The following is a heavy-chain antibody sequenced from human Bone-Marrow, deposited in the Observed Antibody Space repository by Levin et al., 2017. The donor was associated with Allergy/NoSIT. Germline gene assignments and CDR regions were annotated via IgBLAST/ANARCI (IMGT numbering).Heavy chain of an antibody. D-gene: IGHD6-13*01. CDR2: ISYIGTT. CDR1: GGSISSGGYY. CDR3: SRDESSTWYGPFDYSYMGV. Sequence: LRLSCTVSGGSISSGGYYWSWIRQHPGKGLEWIGYISYIGTTDYNPSLKSRLTISVDMSKNQFSLKLTSVTAADTAVYYCSRDESSTWYGPFDYSYMGVWGKGTTVTVSS. J-gene: IGHJ6*03. V-gene: IGHV4-31*03.